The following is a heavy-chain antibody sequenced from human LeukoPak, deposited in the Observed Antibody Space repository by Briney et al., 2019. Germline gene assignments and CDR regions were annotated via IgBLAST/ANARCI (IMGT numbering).Heavy chain of an antibody. V-gene: IGHV3-64D*09. Sequence: GGSLRLSCAASGFTFSSYAMTWVRQAPGKGLERVSSISNNGGSTYYADSVKGRFSISRDNSKNTFYLLMSSLRGEDTAVYYCVKDSAADSYYYGLDVWGQGTTVTVSS. CDR1: GFTFSSYA. CDR3: VKDSAADSYYYGLDV. CDR2: ISNNGGST. D-gene: IGHD6-13*01. J-gene: IGHJ6*02.